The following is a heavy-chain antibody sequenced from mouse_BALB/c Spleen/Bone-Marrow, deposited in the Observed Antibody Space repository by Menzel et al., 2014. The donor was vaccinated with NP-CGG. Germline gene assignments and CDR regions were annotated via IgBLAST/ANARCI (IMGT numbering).Heavy chain of an antibody. CDR2: IRSKAKGYTT. D-gene: IGHD2-1*01. Sequence: EVKLVESGGGLVQPGGSLRLSCATSGFTFTDYYMCWVRQPPGKALEWLGFIRSKAKGYTTEYSASVKGRFTISRDNSQSILYLQMNTLRSEDSAAYYWAKDINYGNYWFFEGWGAGTPVTVSS. CDR1: GFTFTDYY. CDR3: AKDINYGNYWFFEG. V-gene: IGHV7-3*02. J-gene: IGHJ1*01.